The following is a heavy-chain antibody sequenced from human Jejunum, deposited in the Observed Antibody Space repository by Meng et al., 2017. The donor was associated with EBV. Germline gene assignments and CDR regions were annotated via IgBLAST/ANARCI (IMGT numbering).Heavy chain of an antibody. V-gene: IGHV4-4*02. D-gene: IGHD4-11*01. J-gene: IGHJ4*02. Sequence: VRLQECGPGLGKPSGTLSLTCAVSGDSTSSSHWWSWVRQPPGKGLEWIGEMHPGGSTNYNPSLKSRVTISVDNSKNQFSLKLTSVTAADTAVYYCAKSNDYSLNSWGQGTLVTVSS. CDR1: GDSTSSSHW. CDR2: MHPGGST. CDR3: AKSNDYSLNS.